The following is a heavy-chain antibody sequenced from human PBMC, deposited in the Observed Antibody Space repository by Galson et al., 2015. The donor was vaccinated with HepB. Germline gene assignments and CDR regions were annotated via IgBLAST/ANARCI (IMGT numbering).Heavy chain of an antibody. Sequence: SVKVSCKASGYTFTSYGINWVRQATGQGLEWMGWMNPNSGNTGYAQKFQGRVTMTRNTSISTAYMELSSLRSEDTAVYYCARGNVVVVPAAIGLHYYMDVWGKGTTVTVSS. CDR1: GYTFTSYG. CDR2: MNPNSGNT. CDR3: ARGNVVVVPAAIGLHYYMDV. J-gene: IGHJ6*03. D-gene: IGHD2-2*02. V-gene: IGHV1-8*02.